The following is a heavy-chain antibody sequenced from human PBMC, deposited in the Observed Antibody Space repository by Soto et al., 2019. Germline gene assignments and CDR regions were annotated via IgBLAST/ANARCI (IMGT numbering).Heavy chain of an antibody. Sequence: QVQLVESGGGVDQPGRSLRLSCAASGFIFSSYGMHWVRQAPGKGLEWVAVTSYDGRNTYYADSVKGRFTISRDNSKNILFLQMTSLRAEDTAVYYCTKDMSWHYWGQGTLVAVSS. D-gene: IGHD3-10*01. J-gene: IGHJ4*02. CDR2: TSYDGRNT. V-gene: IGHV3-30*18. CDR1: GFIFSSYG. CDR3: TKDMSWHY.